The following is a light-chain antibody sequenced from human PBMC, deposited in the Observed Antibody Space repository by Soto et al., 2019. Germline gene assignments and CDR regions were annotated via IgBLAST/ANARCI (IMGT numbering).Light chain of an antibody. V-gene: IGKV3-11*01. J-gene: IGKJ2*01. CDR1: QSVGTY. CDR2: DGS. Sequence: DIVLTQSPATLSLSPGERAPFSGRASQSVGTYLAWYQHKPGQAPRLLIYDGSNRATGIPDRISGSGSGTDFTLTISSLAPEDFAVFYCQQRGKWPPYTFGQGTKVEIK. CDR3: QQRGKWPPYT.